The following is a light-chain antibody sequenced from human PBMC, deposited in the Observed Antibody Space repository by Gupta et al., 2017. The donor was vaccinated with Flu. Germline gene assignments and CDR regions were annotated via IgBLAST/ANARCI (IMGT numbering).Light chain of an antibody. CDR3: CSYAGSSTSLYV. J-gene: IGLJ1*01. CDR2: DVS. Sequence: SALTQPRPVSGSPGQSVTLSLHGTSSDVGGYNYVSWYQQHPRQAPKLMIYDVSKRPSGVADRCSGAKSGNTASLTITGLQDEDEDDYYCCSYAGSSTSLYVFGTGTKVTVL. V-gene: IGLV2-11*01. CDR1: SSDVGGYNY.